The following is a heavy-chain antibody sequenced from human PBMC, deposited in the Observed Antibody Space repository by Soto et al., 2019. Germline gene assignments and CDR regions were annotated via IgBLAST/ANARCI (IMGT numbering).Heavy chain of an antibody. CDR3: AREWSAAGHFYGMDV. D-gene: IGHD6-13*01. Sequence: VASVKVSCKTSGYTFTSYDINWVRQAPGQGLEWVGWMNTNSDDTRSAQKFRGRLTLTRDKSMRAVYMKLSNVRPDDTAVYYCAREWSAAGHFYGMDVWGQGTTVTVSS. CDR1: GYTFTSYD. V-gene: IGHV1-8*01. CDR2: MNTNSDDT. J-gene: IGHJ6*02.